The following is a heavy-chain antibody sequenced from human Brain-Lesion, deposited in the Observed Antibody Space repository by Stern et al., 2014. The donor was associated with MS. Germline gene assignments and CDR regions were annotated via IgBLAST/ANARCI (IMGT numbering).Heavy chain of an antibody. CDR3: ATLSPGAGGNYYRHFDY. Sequence: QVQLGQSGAEVKKPGASVKVSCKVSGYTLTELSMHWVRQAPRKGLEWMGGFDPEDGETIYAQEFQGRVTMTEDTSTDTAYMELSSLRSEDTAVYYCATLSPGAGGNYYRHFDYWGQGTLVTVSS. V-gene: IGHV1-24*01. J-gene: IGHJ4*02. CDR1: GYTLTELS. D-gene: IGHD1-26*01. CDR2: FDPEDGET.